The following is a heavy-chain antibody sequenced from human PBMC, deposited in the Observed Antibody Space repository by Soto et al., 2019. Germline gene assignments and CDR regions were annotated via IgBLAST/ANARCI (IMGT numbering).Heavy chain of an antibody. V-gene: IGHV2-70*18. D-gene: IGHD6-13*01. CDR1: GFSLTTRELC. J-gene: IGHJ5*02. Sequence: GSGPTLVNPTQTLTLTCTFSGFSLTTRELCVSWVRQPPGKALEWLALINGEDDKFYSPSLRTRVTISKDTSRNQVTLTMTNVNPADTATYYCSRIERCIAEAEYWFDPWGQGSLVTVS. CDR2: INGEDDK. CDR3: SRIERCIAEAEYWFDP.